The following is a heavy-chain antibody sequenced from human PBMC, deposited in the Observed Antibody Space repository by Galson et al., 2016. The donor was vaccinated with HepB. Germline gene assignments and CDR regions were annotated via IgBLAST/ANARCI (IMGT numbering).Heavy chain of an antibody. CDR1: GYMFTSYE. D-gene: IGHD3-22*01. J-gene: IGHJ3*02. CDR3: ARVGFYYDSSGYRNDAFDI. V-gene: IGHV1-18*01. Sequence: SVKVSCKASGYMFTSYEISWVRQAPGQGPEWMGWISAYNDNTNYAQKFKGRVTMTADTSTNTAYMELRSLGSDDTAVYYCARVGFYYDSSGYRNDAFDIWGQGTMVTVSS. CDR2: ISAYNDNT.